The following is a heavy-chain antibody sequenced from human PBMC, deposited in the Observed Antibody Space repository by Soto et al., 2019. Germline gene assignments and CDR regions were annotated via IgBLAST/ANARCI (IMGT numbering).Heavy chain of an antibody. J-gene: IGHJ4*02. D-gene: IGHD3-10*01. CDR2: ISYDGSNK. Sequence: PGGPLRLSCAASGFTFSNYGMHWVRQAPGKGLEWVAVISYDGSNKYYAGSLKGRFTISRDNSKNTLYLQMNSLRAEDTAVYYCAKGAYGSGSLYYFDYWGQGTLVTVSS. CDR1: GFTFSNYG. V-gene: IGHV3-30*18. CDR3: AKGAYGSGSLYYFDY.